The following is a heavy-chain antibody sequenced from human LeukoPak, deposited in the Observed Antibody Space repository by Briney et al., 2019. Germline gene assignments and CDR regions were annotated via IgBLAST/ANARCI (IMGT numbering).Heavy chain of an antibody. CDR1: GYTLTGYY. Sequence: ASVKVSSTASGYTLTGYYMHSVRQAPGPGLGWMGWINPNSVGTNYAQKFQGRVTMTRDTSISTAYMEPSRLRSDDTAVYYCAREWAAGYSQGNYWGEGTLVTVSS. CDR2: INPNSVGT. J-gene: IGHJ4*02. CDR3: AREWAAGYSQGNY. D-gene: IGHD6-13*01. V-gene: IGHV1-2*02.